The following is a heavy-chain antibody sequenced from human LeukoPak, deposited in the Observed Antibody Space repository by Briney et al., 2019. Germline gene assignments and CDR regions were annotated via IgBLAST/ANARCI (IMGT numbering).Heavy chain of an antibody. D-gene: IGHD3-10*01. CDR1: GGSISSGGYY. V-gene: IGHV4-31*03. CDR2: VYYSGST. CDR3: ARAVSGYYGSGSYYGYWYFDL. Sequence: SETLSLTCTVSGGSISSGGYYWSWIRQHPGKGLEWIGYVYYSGSTYYNPSLKSRVTISVDTSKNQFSLKLSSVTAADTAVYYCARAVSGYYGSGSYYGYWYFDLWGRGTLVTVSS. J-gene: IGHJ2*01.